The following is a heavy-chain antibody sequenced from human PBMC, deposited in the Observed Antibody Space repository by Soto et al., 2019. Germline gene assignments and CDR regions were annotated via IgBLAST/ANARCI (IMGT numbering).Heavy chain of an antibody. CDR1: GGSISNYY. CDR2: IYYSGST. CDR3: ARGGSSNLYYFDS. D-gene: IGHD6-13*01. Sequence: SETLSLTCTVSGGSISNYYWSWIRQPPWKGLEWIGYIYYSGSTNYNPSLKSRVTISVDTSKNQFSLKLSSVTAADTAVYYCARGGSSNLYYFDSWGQGTLVTVSS. V-gene: IGHV4-59*01. J-gene: IGHJ4*02.